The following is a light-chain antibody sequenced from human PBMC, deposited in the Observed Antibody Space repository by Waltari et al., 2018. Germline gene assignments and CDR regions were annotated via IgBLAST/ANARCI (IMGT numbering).Light chain of an antibody. Sequence: DIVMTQSPDSLAVSLGERATINCKSSQSVLYSSNNKNYLAWYQQKPGQPPKLLISWASTRESGVPDRFSGSGSGTDLTLTISSLQAEDVAVYYCQQYYSTPQTFGQGTKLEIK. CDR2: WAS. V-gene: IGKV4-1*01. CDR3: QQYYSTPQT. J-gene: IGKJ2*01. CDR1: QSVLYSSNNKNY.